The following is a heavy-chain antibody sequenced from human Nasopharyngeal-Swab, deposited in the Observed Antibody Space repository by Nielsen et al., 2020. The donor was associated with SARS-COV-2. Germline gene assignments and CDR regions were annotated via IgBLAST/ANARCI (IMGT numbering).Heavy chain of an antibody. V-gene: IGHV3-23*01. CDR3: AKRRSNDNYGMDV. CDR1: GFTFSSYA. CDR2: ISGSGDTT. J-gene: IGHJ6*02. Sequence: GSLRLSCAASGFTFSSYAMRWVRLAPGKGLEWVSGISGSGDTTKYADSVKGRFTISRDNDKNTLYLQMNSLRAEDTAVYYCAKRRSNDNYGMDVWGQGTTVTVSS. D-gene: IGHD2-8*01.